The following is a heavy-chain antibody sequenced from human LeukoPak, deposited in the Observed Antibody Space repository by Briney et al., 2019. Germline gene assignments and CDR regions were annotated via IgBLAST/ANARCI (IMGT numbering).Heavy chain of an antibody. Sequence: SETLSLTCAVYGGSFSGYYWSWIRQPPGKGLEWIGEINHSGSTNYNPSLKSRVTISVDTSKNQFSLKLSSVTAADTAVYYCARLRRQTTDYWGQGTLVTVSS. CDR2: INHSGST. CDR1: GGSFSGYY. V-gene: IGHV4-34*01. D-gene: IGHD1-7*01. CDR3: ARLRRQTTDY. J-gene: IGHJ4*02.